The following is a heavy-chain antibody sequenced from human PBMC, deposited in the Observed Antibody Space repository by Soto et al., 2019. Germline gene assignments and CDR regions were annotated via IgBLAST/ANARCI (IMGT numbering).Heavy chain of an antibody. V-gene: IGHV3-23*01. CDR2: ISARGGSS. CDR3: EKGSIEYSDSVDN. J-gene: IGHJ4*02. D-gene: IGHD5-12*01. CDR1: GFSFSSYA. Sequence: EVQLLESGGGLVQPGGSLRLSCVASGFSFSSYAMVWVRQAPGKGLEWVSVISARGGSSYFADTVKGRFTISRDNSKKLLSLEMNSLRAEDTAIYFCEKGSIEYSDSVDNWGQRTMFLVS.